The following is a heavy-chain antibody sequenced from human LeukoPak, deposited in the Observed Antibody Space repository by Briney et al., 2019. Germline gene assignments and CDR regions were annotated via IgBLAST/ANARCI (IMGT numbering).Heavy chain of an antibody. CDR2: IRDKANNYAT. D-gene: IGHD2-2*01. Sequence: GGSLRLSCVASGFAFSASAVHWVRQTSAKGLEWVGRIRDKANNYATSYAASVKGRFTISRDDSEDTAYLQMISLKIEDTAIYYCTTSVRTSSWDFDYWGQGSLVTVSS. CDR3: TTSVRTSSWDFDY. V-gene: IGHV3-73*01. CDR1: GFAFSASA. J-gene: IGHJ4*02.